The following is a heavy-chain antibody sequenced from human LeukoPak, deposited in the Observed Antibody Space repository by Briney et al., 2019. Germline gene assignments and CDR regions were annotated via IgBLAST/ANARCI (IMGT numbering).Heavy chain of an antibody. CDR1: GYTFTSYG. J-gene: IGHJ6*03. V-gene: IGHV1-18*01. CDR3: ARVGYCSSTSCYPHYYYYYYMDV. Sequence: ASVKVSCKASGYTFTSYGISWVRQAPGQGLEWMGWISAYNGNTNYAQKLQGRVTMATDTSTSTAYMELRSLRSDDTAVYYCARVGYCSSTSCYPHYYYYYYMDVWGKGTTVTVSS. CDR2: ISAYNGNT. D-gene: IGHD2-2*01.